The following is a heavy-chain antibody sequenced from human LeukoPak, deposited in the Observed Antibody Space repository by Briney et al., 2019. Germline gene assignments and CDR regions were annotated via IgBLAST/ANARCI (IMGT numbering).Heavy chain of an antibody. D-gene: IGHD5-24*01. CDR1: GFTFSSYG. V-gene: IGHV3-33*01. Sequence: SGGSLRLSCAASGFTFSSYGMHCARQAPGRGLEWVAVIWYDGSNKHYADSVKGRFTISRDISKNTLYLQMNSLRAEDTAVYYCARGDAYNYDYFDYWGQGTLVTVSS. CDR3: ARGDAYNYDYFDY. J-gene: IGHJ4*02. CDR2: IWYDGSNK.